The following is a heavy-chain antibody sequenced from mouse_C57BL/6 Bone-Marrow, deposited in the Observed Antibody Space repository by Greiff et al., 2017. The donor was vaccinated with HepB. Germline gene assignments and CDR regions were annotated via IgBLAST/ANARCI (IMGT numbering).Heavy chain of an antibody. CDR2: IRNKANNHAT. CDR3: TRRRRLPFDY. Sequence: EVQVVESGGGLVQPGGSMKLSCAASGFTFSDAWMDWVRQSPEKGLEWVAEIRNKANNHATYYAESVKGRFTISRDDSKSSVYLQMNSLRAEDTGIYYCTRRRRLPFDYWGQGTTLTVSS. J-gene: IGHJ2*01. CDR1: GFTFSDAW. D-gene: IGHD2-4*01. V-gene: IGHV6-6*01.